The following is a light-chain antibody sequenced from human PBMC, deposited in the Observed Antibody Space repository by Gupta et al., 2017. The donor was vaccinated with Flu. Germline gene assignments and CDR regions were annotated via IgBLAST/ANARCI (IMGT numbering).Light chain of an antibody. CDR1: SSNSGAGYD. V-gene: IGLV1-40*01. Sequence: QSVLTQPPSVSGAPGPKVTIACNGSSSNSGAGYDVHWYQQFPGTAPKLLIYANSDRPSGVSDRFSGSKSGTSASLAITGLQAEDEADYYCQSYDSSLSSSGVFGGGTRLTVL. CDR3: QSYDSSLSSSGV. CDR2: ANS. J-gene: IGLJ3*02.